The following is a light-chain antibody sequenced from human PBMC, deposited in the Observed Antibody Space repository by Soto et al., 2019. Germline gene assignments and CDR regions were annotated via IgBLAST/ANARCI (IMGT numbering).Light chain of an antibody. CDR2: EGS. CDR1: SSDDGSYNL. J-gene: IGLJ1*01. CDR3: CSYAGSSTFYV. Sequence: QSVLTQPASVSGSPGQSITISCTGTSSDDGSYNLVSWYQQHPGRAPKLMIYEGSERPSGVSHRFSGSKSGNTASLTISGLQAEDEADYYCCSYAGSSTFYVFGTGTKVTVL. V-gene: IGLV2-23*01.